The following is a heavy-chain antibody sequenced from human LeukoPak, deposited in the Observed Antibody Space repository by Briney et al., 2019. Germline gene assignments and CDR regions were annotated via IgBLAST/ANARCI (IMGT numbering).Heavy chain of an antibody. V-gene: IGHV4-59*08. Sequence: PSETLSLTCTVSGGSISSYYWSWIRQPPGKGLEWIGYIYYSGSTNYNPSLKSRVTISVDTSKNQFSLKLSSVTAADTAVYYCARHGPTGDVGYWGQGTLVTVSS. CDR2: IYYSGST. CDR1: GGSISSYY. CDR3: ARHGPTGDVGY. J-gene: IGHJ4*02. D-gene: IGHD7-27*01.